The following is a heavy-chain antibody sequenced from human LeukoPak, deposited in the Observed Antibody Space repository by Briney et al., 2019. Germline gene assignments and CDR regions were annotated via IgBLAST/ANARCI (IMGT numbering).Heavy chain of an antibody. CDR1: GFTFSSYS. Sequence: GGSLRLSCAASGFTFSSYSMNWVRQAPGKGLEWVSYINTGSSTMYYADSVKGRFTISRDNAKNSLYLQMNSLRAEDTAVYYCARGGGGAYAFDIWGQGTMVTVSS. D-gene: IGHD3-10*01. CDR3: ARGGGGAYAFDI. CDR2: INTGSSTM. V-gene: IGHV3-48*04. J-gene: IGHJ3*02.